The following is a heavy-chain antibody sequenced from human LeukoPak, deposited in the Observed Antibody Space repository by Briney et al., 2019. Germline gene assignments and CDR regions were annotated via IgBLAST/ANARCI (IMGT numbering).Heavy chain of an antibody. V-gene: IGHV3-48*03. J-gene: IGHJ4*02. CDR1: GFIFSSYE. CDR3: ARDDSYGLDY. Sequence: GGSLRLSCAASGFIFSSYEMNWVRQAPGKGLEWVSYISSSGSTIYYADSVKGRFTISRDNAKNSPYLQMDSLRAEDTAVYNCARDDSYGLDYWGQGTLVTVSS. D-gene: IGHD5-18*01. CDR2: ISSSGSTI.